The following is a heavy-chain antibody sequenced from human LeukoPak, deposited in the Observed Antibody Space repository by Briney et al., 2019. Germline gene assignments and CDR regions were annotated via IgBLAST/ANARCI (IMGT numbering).Heavy chain of an antibody. D-gene: IGHD3-3*01. Sequence: SQTLSLTCTVSGGSISSGSYYWSWIRQPAGKGLEWIGRIYTSGSTNYNPSLKSRVTISVDTSKNQFSLKLSSVTAADTAVYYCARRRTLRFLEWLPPGWFDPWGQGTLVTVSS. CDR3: ARRRTLRFLEWLPPGWFDP. CDR2: IYTSGST. V-gene: IGHV4-61*02. J-gene: IGHJ5*02. CDR1: GGSISSGSYY.